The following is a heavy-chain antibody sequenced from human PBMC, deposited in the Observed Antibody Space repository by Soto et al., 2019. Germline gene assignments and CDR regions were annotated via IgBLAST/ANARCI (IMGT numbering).Heavy chain of an antibody. Sequence: SETLSLTCTVSGGSVSSSSYYWGWIRQPPGKGLEWIGSIYYSGSTYYNPSLKSRVTISVDTSKNQFSLKLSSVTAADTAVYYCARHSDIVATIDDYWGQGTLVTVSS. CDR3: ARHSDIVATIDDY. CDR2: IYYSGST. J-gene: IGHJ4*02. D-gene: IGHD5-12*01. CDR1: GGSVSSSSYY. V-gene: IGHV4-39*01.